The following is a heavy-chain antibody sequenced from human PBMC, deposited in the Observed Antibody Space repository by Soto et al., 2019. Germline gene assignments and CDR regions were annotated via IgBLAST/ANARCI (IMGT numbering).Heavy chain of an antibody. CDR1: GFTFSNAW. J-gene: IGHJ4*02. D-gene: IGHD3-3*01. V-gene: IGHV3-15*07. CDR2: IKSKTDGGTT. Sequence: PGGSLRLSCAASGFTFSNAWMNWVRQAPGKGLEWVGRIKSKTDGGTTDYAAPVKGRFTISRDDSKNTLYLQMNSLKTEDTAVYYCSTALRFLEWLTPDDCWGQGTLVTVSS. CDR3: STALRFLEWLTPDDC.